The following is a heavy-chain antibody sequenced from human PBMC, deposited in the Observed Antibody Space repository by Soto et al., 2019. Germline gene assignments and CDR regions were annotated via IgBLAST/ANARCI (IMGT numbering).Heavy chain of an antibody. J-gene: IGHJ3*02. V-gene: IGHV4-34*01. D-gene: IGHD1-1*01. CDR1: GGFVSSGSYY. CDR3: ARVERGTATTVVDAFDI. Sequence: QVQLQQWGAGLLKPSETLSLTCAVYGGFVSSGSYYWSWIRQPPGKGLEWIGEMSHSGGTHSNPSLKSRVTISVDTSKNHFSLKMSSVTAADTALYYCARVERGTATTVVDAFDIWGPGTMVTVSS. CDR2: MSHSGGT.